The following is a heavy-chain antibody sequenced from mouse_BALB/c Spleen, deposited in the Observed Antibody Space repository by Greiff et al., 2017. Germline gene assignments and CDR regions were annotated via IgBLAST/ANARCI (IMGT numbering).Heavy chain of an antibody. J-gene: IGHJ4*01. CDR1: GYAFSSSW. CDR3: ARSFITTATWAMDY. CDR2: IYPGDGDT. Sequence: QVHVKQSGPELVKPGASVKISCKASGYAFSSSWMNWVKQRPGQGLEWIGRIYPGDGDTNYNGKFKGKATLTADKSSSTAYMQLSSLTSVDSAVYFCARSFITTATWAMDYWGQGTSVTVSS. D-gene: IGHD1-2*01. V-gene: IGHV1-82*01.